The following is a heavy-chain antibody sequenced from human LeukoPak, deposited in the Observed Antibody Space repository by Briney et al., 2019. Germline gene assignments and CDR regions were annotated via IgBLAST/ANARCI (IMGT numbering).Heavy chain of an antibody. CDR3: AKGKQWLSQTTAFDI. J-gene: IGHJ3*02. D-gene: IGHD6-19*01. Sequence: GGSLRLSGAASGFTFSSYGMHWVRQAPGKGLEWVAVIWYDGSNKYYADSVKGRFTISRDNSKNTLYLQMNSLRAEDTAVYYCAKGKQWLSQTTAFDIWGQGTMVTVSS. V-gene: IGHV3-33*06. CDR2: IWYDGSNK. CDR1: GFTFSSYG.